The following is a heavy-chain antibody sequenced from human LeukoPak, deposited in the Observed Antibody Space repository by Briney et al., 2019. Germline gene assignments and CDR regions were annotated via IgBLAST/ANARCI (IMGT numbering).Heavy chain of an antibody. CDR1: GFSFSTYA. CDR2: LSGSGDKT. D-gene: IGHD4-11*01. Sequence: GGSLRLSCAASGFSFSTYAMSWVRQAPGKGLEWVSALSGSGDKTFYADSVRGRFTISRDNSKNTLYLQMNSLRAEDTAVYYCAKDLNYGFDYWGQGTLVTVSS. CDR3: AKDLNYGFDY. V-gene: IGHV3-23*01. J-gene: IGHJ4*02.